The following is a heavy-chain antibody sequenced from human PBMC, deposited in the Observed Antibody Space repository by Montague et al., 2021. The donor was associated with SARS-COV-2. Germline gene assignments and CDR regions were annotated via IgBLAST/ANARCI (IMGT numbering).Heavy chain of an antibody. J-gene: IGHJ6*03. V-gene: IGHV4-39*01. D-gene: IGHD3-3*01. Sequence: SETLSLTCTVSGGSISGSNYYWGWIRQPPGKGLEWIGTIHYSGSTYYKPSLKGRVTTSLDTSKNQFSLKLSSVTAADTAVYYCARGDFGVVIIPYYYYMDVWGKGTTVTVSS. CDR2: IHYSGST. CDR1: GGSISGSNYY. CDR3: ARGDFGVVIIPYYYYMDV.